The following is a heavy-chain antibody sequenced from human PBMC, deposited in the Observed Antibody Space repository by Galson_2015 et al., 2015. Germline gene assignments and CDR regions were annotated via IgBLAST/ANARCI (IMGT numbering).Heavy chain of an antibody. CDR3: TTYTGCSGGRCSDSF. Sequence: SLRLSCGACGFTFSNAWVTWVRQAPGKGLEWVGRIKSKTGGGTTDYAAPVKVRFTISRDDSKNTLYLQMNSLKNEDTAVYYCTTYTGCSGGRCSDSFWGQGTLVTVSS. CDR2: IKSKTGGGTT. V-gene: IGHV3-15*01. D-gene: IGHD2-15*01. CDR1: GFTFSNAW. J-gene: IGHJ4*02.